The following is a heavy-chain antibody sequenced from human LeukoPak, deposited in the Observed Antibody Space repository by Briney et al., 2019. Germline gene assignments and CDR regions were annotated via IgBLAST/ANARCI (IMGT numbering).Heavy chain of an antibody. V-gene: IGHV3-21*01. CDR2: ISSSSSYI. Sequence: GGSLRLSCAASGFTFSSYSMNWVRQAPGKGLEWVSSISSSSSYIYYADSVKGRFTISRDNAKNSLYLQMNSLRAEDTAVYYCARGSLSTVVTSGFDYWGQGTLVTVSS. CDR1: GFTFSSYS. CDR3: ARGSLSTVVTSGFDY. J-gene: IGHJ4*02. D-gene: IGHD4-23*01.